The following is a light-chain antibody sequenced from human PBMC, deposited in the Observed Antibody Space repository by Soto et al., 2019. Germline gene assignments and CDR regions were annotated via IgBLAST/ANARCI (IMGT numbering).Light chain of an antibody. CDR3: SLYAGSNNLV. CDR1: SSDVGGYNY. V-gene: IGLV2-8*01. Sequence: QSALTQPPSASGSPGQSVTISCNATSSDVGGYNYVSWYQQHPGKAPKLMIYEVSKRPSGVPDRFSGSKSGNTASLTVSGLQTEDEADHYCSLYAGSNNLVFGGGTKVTVL. CDR2: EVS. J-gene: IGLJ2*01.